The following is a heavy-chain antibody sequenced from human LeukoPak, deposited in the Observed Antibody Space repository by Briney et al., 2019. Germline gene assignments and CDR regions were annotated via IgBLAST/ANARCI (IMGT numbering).Heavy chain of an antibody. Sequence: GESLKISCKGSGYSFTSYWIGWVRQMPGKGPEWMGIIYPGDSDTRYSPSFQGQVTISADKSISTAYLQWSSLKASDTAMYYCARLDYYDSSGYYYGMDVWGQGTTVTVSS. D-gene: IGHD3-22*01. CDR3: ARLDYYDSSGYYYGMDV. J-gene: IGHJ6*02. V-gene: IGHV5-51*01. CDR1: GYSFTSYW. CDR2: IYPGDSDT.